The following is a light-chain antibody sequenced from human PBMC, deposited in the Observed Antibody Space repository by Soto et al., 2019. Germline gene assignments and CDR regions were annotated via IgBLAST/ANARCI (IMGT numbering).Light chain of an antibody. CDR1: QSFGGSY. Sequence: EIVLTQSPCTLSLSPGERASLSCRASQSFGGSYLAWYQQKPGQAPRLLIYGASTRATGIPARFSGSRSGPEFTLTINSLQSEDFAIYYCQPYNNWPLTFGGGTKVDI. CDR2: GAS. J-gene: IGKJ4*01. CDR3: QPYNNWPLT. V-gene: IGKV3-15*01.